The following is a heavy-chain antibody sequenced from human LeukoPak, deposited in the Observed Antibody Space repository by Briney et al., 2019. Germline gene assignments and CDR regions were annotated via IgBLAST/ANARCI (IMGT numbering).Heavy chain of an antibody. CDR2: VGDDAKTI. CDR1: GFTFSSYG. J-gene: IGHJ4*02. D-gene: IGHD6-19*01. Sequence: GGSLRLSCAASGFTFSSYGMHWVRQAPGKGLEWVAVVGDDAKTIFYADSLKGRFTVSRDNSKNTVYLQINSLRDEDTAVYYCAKETEYSSGWYYGISPDYWGQGTLVTVSS. CDR3: AKETEYSSGWYYGISPDY. V-gene: IGHV3-33*06.